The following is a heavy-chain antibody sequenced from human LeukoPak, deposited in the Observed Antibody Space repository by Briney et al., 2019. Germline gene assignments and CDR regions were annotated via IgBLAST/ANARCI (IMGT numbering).Heavy chain of an antibody. CDR2: INHSGST. CDR3: ARGRSANYDDAFDI. CDR1: GGSFSGYY. V-gene: IGHV4-34*01. Sequence: PSETLSLTCAVYGGSFSGYYWSWIRQPPGKGLEWIGEINHSGSTNYNPSLKSRVTISVDTSKNQFSLKLSSVTAADTAVYYCARGRSANYDDAFDIWGQGTMVTVSS. J-gene: IGHJ3*02. D-gene: IGHD3-22*01.